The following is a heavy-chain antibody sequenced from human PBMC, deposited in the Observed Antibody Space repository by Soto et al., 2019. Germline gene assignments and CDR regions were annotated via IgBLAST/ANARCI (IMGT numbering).Heavy chain of an antibody. D-gene: IGHD5-12*01. J-gene: IGHJ5*02. CDR3: ARYDAESGSNKLDP. Sequence: QVQLQESGPGVVKPSDTLSVTCTVSCGSVSSRSHFWSWIRQPPGGGLQWLGYIYYTGNTNYSPSLKSRATLSVDTSRNQFSLRLTSVTAADTAIYYCARYDAESGSNKLDPWGQGTLVTVSS. CDR1: CGSVSSRSHF. V-gene: IGHV4-61*01. CDR2: IYYTGNT.